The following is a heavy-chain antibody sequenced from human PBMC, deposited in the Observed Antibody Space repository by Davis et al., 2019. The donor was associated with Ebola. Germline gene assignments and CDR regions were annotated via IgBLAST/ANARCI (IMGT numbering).Heavy chain of an antibody. CDR2: INPNSGGT. V-gene: IGHV1-2*02. CDR1: GYTFTGYY. J-gene: IGHJ4*02. CDR3: ATRPGIAVAGALLY. Sequence: ASVKVSCKASGYTFTGYYMHWVRQAPGQGLEWMGWINPNSGGTNYAQKFQGRVTMTRDTSISTAYMELSRLRSDDTAVYYCATRPGIAVAGALLYWGQGTLVTVSS. D-gene: IGHD6-19*01.